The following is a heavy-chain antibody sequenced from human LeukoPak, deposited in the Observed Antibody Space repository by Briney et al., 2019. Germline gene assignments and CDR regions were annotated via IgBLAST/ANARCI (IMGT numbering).Heavy chain of an antibody. CDR2: INGDGSST. CDR3: ARNHSYYGMDV. Sequence: GGSLRLSCAASGFTVSSNYMSWVRQAPGKGLVWVSHINGDGSSTSYADSVKGRFTISRDNAKNTLCLQMSSLRAEDTAVYYCARNHSYYGMDVWGQGTTVTVSS. J-gene: IGHJ6*02. CDR1: GFTVSSNY. V-gene: IGHV3-74*01.